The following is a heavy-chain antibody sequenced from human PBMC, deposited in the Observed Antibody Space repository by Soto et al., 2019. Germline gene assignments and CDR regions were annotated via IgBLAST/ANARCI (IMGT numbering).Heavy chain of an antibody. D-gene: IGHD6-13*01. J-gene: IGHJ6*02. CDR2: IDPSDSYT. Sequence: GESLKISCKGSGYSFTSYWISWVRQMPGKGLEWMGRIDPSDSYTNYSPSFQGHVTISADKSISTAYLQWSSLKASDTAMYYCASSGRIAAAGGPYGIDGWGQGNTVTVSS. CDR1: GYSFTSYW. CDR3: ASSGRIAAAGGPYGIDG. V-gene: IGHV5-10-1*01.